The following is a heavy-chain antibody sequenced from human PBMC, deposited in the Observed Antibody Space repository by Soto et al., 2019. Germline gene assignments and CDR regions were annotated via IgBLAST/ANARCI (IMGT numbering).Heavy chain of an antibody. Sequence: GGSLSHSCAASGFTFSSYAMSWVRQAPGKGLEWVSAISGSGGSTYYADSVKGRFTISRDNSKNTLYLQMNSLRAEDTAVYYCAKRVIVGATYFDYWGQGTLVTVSS. CDR3: AKRVIVGATYFDY. D-gene: IGHD1-26*01. J-gene: IGHJ4*02. V-gene: IGHV3-23*01. CDR2: ISGSGGST. CDR1: GFTFSSYA.